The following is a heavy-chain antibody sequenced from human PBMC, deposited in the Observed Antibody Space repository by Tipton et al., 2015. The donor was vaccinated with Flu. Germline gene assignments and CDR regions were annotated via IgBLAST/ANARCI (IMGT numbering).Heavy chain of an antibody. D-gene: IGHD2-15*01. Sequence: LRLSCTVSGYPISSGYNWGWIRQPPGKGLEWIGNIFHSGNTYYNPSLKSRVTISVDKSKNQFSLNLSSVTAADTAVYYCAKEVVVPATRFDTWGQGTQVTVSS. CDR1: GYPISSGYN. CDR2: IFHSGNT. CDR3: AKEVVVPATRFDT. V-gene: IGHV4-38-2*02. J-gene: IGHJ4*02.